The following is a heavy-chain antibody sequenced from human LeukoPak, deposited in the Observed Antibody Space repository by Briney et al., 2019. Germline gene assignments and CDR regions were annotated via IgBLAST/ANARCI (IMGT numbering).Heavy chain of an antibody. J-gene: IGHJ4*02. Sequence: PGGSLRLSCAASGFTFSSYSMNWVRQAPGKGLEWVSSISSSSSYIYYADSVKGRFTISRDNAKNSLYLQMNSLRAEDTAVYYCAKSKHIVVVTAIRAPLDYWGQGTLVTVSS. CDR2: ISSSSSYI. D-gene: IGHD2-21*02. CDR1: GFTFSSYS. CDR3: AKSKHIVVVTAIRAPLDY. V-gene: IGHV3-21*04.